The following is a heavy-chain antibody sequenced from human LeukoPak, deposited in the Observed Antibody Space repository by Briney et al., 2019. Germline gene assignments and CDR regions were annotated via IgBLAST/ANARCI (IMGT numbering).Heavy chain of an antibody. D-gene: IGHD6-6*01. CDR1: GYTLTELS. CDR2: FDPEDGET. V-gene: IGHV1-24*01. J-gene: IGHJ6*03. CDR3: ARDRNRIAARPEFDYYYYYMDV. Sequence: ASVKVSCKVSGYTLTELSMHWVRQAPGKGLEWMGGFDPEDGETIYAQKFQGRVTMTEDTSTDTAYMELSSLRSEDTAVYYCARDRNRIAARPEFDYYYYYMDVWGKGTTVTVSS.